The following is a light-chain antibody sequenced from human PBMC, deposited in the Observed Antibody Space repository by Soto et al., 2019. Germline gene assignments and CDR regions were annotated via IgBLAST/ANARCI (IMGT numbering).Light chain of an antibody. CDR3: QTWGTGIVI. Sequence: QPVLTQSPSASASLGASVKLTCTLSSGHSNYAIAWHQQQPEKGPRYLMKLNRDGSHSKGDGIPNRFSGSSSGAERDLTVSSLQSEDEADYYCQTWGTGIVIFGGGTQLTVL. V-gene: IGLV4-69*01. CDR1: SGHSNYA. CDR2: LNRDGSH. J-gene: IGLJ7*01.